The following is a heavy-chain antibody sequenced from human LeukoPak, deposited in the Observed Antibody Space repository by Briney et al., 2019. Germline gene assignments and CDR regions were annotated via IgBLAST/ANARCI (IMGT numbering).Heavy chain of an antibody. V-gene: IGHV1-18*01. Sequence: ASVKVSCKASGYTFTSYGFSWVRQAPGQGLEWMGWISTYNGNTNYAQKLHGRVTMTTDTSTSTAYTELRSLRSDDTAVYYCARGGNYDILSGYHDYWGQGTLVTVSS. CDR1: GYTFTSYG. D-gene: IGHD3-9*01. CDR3: ARGGNYDILSGYHDY. J-gene: IGHJ4*02. CDR2: ISTYNGNT.